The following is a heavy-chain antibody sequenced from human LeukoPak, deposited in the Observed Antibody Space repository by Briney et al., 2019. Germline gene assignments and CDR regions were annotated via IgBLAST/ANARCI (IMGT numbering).Heavy chain of an antibody. CDR1: GGSISSHY. D-gene: IGHD1-26*01. CDR3: ARSGSSRYYYYMDV. CDR2: VHYSGST. Sequence: SETLSLTCTVSGGSISSHYWSWIRQPPGKELEWIGYVHYSGSTNYNPSLKSRVTISVDTSKDQFSLKVSSVTAADTAVYYCARSGSSRYYYYMDVWGKGTTVTVFS. V-gene: IGHV4-59*11. J-gene: IGHJ6*03.